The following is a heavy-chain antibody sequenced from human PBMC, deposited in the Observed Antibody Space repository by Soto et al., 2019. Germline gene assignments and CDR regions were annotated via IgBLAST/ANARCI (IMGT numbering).Heavy chain of an antibody. CDR1: GYTFTSYG. D-gene: IGHD6-19*01. V-gene: IGHV1-18*04. Sequence: AASVKVSCKASGYTFTSYGISWVRQAPGQGLEWMGWISAYNGNTNYAQKLQGRVTMTTDTSTSTAYMELRSLRSDDTAVYYCARDRPEQWLVLYYYGMDVWGQGTTVTVSS. CDR2: ISAYNGNT. J-gene: IGHJ6*02. CDR3: ARDRPEQWLVLYYYGMDV.